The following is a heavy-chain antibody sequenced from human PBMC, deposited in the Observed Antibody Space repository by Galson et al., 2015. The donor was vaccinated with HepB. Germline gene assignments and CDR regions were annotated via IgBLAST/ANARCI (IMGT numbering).Heavy chain of an antibody. CDR3: ARGRTTVTHGRYYYYYMDV. CDR1: GGTFSSYA. V-gene: IGHV1-69*13. CDR2: IIPIFGTA. Sequence: SVKVSCKASGGTFSSYAISWVRQAPGQGLEWMGGIIPIFGTANYAQKFQGRVTITADESTSTAYMELSSLRYEDTAVYYCARGRTTVTHGRYYYYYMDVWGKGTTVTVSS. J-gene: IGHJ6*03. D-gene: IGHD4-11*01.